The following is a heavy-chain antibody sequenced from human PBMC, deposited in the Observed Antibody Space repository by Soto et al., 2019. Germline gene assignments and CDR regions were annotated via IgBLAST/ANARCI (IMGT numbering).Heavy chain of an antibody. J-gene: IGHJ6*03. CDR3: ARAVFDGEGYYYYMDV. CDR1: GGTFSSYT. D-gene: IGHD3-9*01. CDR2: IIPILGIA. Sequence: QVQLVQSGAEVKKPGSSVKVSCKASGGTFSSYTISWVRQAPGQGLEWMGRIIPILGIANYAQKFQGRVTITAYKSTSTAYMELSSLRSEDTAVYYCARAVFDGEGYYYYMDVWGKGTTVTVSS. V-gene: IGHV1-69*02.